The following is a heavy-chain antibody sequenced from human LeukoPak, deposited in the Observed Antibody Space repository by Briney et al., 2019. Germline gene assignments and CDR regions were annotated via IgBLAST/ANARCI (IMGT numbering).Heavy chain of an antibody. D-gene: IGHD2-21*01. CDR2: MHPDEDYK. J-gene: IGHJ5*02. CDR3: ARGGEWFDT. Sequence: GGSLRLSCAASGFTVRRSAMHWVRQSPGKGLEWVAFMHPDEDYKDYADSVKGRFTISRDNAKNSLYLQMNSLRVEDTAVYYCARGGEWFDTWGQGTRVTVSS. CDR1: GFTVRRSA. V-gene: IGHV3-30*02.